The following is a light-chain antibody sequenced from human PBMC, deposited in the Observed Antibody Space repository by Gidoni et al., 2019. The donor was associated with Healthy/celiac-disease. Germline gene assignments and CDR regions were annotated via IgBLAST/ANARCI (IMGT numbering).Light chain of an antibody. V-gene: IGKV3-11*01. Sequence: EIVLTQSPATLSLSPGERATLSCRASQSVSSYLAWYQQKPGQAPRLLIYDASNRATGIPARFSGMGSVTDFTLTISSREPEDFAVYYCQQRSNWPITFGQGTRLEIK. CDR3: QQRSNWPIT. CDR1: QSVSSY. J-gene: IGKJ5*01. CDR2: DAS.